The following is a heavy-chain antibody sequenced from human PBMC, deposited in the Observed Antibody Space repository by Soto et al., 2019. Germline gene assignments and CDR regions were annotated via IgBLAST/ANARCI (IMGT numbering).Heavy chain of an antibody. CDR2: IDPSDSYT. J-gene: IGHJ6*02. D-gene: IGHD5-18*01. Sequence: PGESLKISCKGSRYSFTSYWISWVRQMPGKGLEWMGRIDPSDSYTNYSPSFQGHVTISADKSISTAYLQWSSLKASDTAMYYCARLGTDTAMVTYGMDVWGQGTTVTVSS. V-gene: IGHV5-10-1*01. CDR1: RYSFTSYW. CDR3: ARLGTDTAMVTYGMDV.